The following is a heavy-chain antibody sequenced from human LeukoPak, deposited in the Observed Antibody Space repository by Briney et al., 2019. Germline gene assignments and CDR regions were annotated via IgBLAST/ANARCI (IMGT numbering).Heavy chain of an antibody. V-gene: IGHV3-20*01. J-gene: IGHJ6*03. Sequence: GGSLRLSCAASGFTFDDHGMSWVRQAPGKGLEWVSGINWNGGSTGYADSVKGRFTISRDNAKNSLYLQMNSLRAEDTALYHCARTARESSGSYYILQGYYYYYMDVWGKGTTVTISS. D-gene: IGHD1-26*01. CDR2: INWNGGST. CDR3: ARTARESSGSYYILQGYYYYYMDV. CDR1: GFTFDDHG.